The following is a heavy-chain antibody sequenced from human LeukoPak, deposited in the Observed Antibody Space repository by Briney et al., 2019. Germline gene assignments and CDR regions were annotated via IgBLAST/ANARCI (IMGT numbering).Heavy chain of an antibody. CDR1: GRSISRYY. J-gene: IGHJ3*02. CDR3: AGRFHSYDAFDI. D-gene: IGHD5-18*01. V-gene: IGHV4-59*07. CDR2: IYDSGST. Sequence: SDTLSLTCTLSGRSISRYYWSWTRHPPGKGLEWIGYIYDSGSTNYNPSLKSLVTISVDTSKNQFSLKPSSVTTADTAVYYCAGRFHSYDAFDIWGQGTMVTVSS.